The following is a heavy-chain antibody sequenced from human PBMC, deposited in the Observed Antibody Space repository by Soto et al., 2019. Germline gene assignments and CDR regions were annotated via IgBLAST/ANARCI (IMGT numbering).Heavy chain of an antibody. CDR1: GFTFSDSF. J-gene: IGHJ4*02. CDR2: IRNKAKNYAA. Sequence: PGGSLRLSCAASGFTFSDSFIHWVRQAPGKGLEWVGRIRNKAKNYAATHAASVKGRFTVSRDDSRNMAYLQMNSLTSEDTAIYYCFRLIREQSTGSDWGRGTLVTVSS. CDR3: FRLIREQSTGSD. D-gene: IGHD2-8*02. V-gene: IGHV3-73*01.